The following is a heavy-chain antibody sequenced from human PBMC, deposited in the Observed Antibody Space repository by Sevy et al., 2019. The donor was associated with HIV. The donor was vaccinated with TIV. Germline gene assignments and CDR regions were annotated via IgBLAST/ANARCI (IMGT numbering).Heavy chain of an antibody. V-gene: IGHV3-7*03. J-gene: IGHJ3*02. D-gene: IGHD4-17*01. Sequence: GGSLRLSCAASGFTFSSYWMSWVRQAPGKGLEWVANIKQDGSEKYYVDSVKGRFTISRDNAKNSLYLQMNSLRAEDKAGYYCARVYGDYVGAFDIWGQGTMVTVSS. CDR1: GFTFSSYW. CDR3: ARVYGDYVGAFDI. CDR2: IKQDGSEK.